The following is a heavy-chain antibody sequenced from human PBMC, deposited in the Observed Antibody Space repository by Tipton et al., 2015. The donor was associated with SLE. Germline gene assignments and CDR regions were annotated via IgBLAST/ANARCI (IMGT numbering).Heavy chain of an antibody. V-gene: IGHV4-59*01. Sequence: TLSLTCTVSGDSISSYYWNWIRQPPGKGLEWIGYIYYSGSTNYNPSLKSRVTISVDTSKNQFSLKLTSVTAADTAVYYCARVARGTLTVYSIDYWGQGTLVTVSS. CDR1: GDSISSYY. CDR2: IYYSGST. J-gene: IGHJ4*02. CDR3: ARVARGTLTVYSIDY. D-gene: IGHD2-15*01.